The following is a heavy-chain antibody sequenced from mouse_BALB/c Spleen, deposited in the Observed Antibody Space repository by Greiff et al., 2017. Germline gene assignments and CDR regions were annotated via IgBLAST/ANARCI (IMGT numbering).Heavy chain of an antibody. Sequence: EVQLVESGGGLVQPGGSRKLSCAASGFTFSSFGMHWVRQAPEKGLEWVAYISSGSSTIYYADTVKGRFTISRDNPKNTLFLQMTSLRSEDTAMYYCARYDYDYEGYAMDYWGQGTSVTVSS. CDR2: ISSGSSTI. D-gene: IGHD2-4*01. CDR1: GFTFSSFG. CDR3: ARYDYDYEGYAMDY. V-gene: IGHV5-17*02. J-gene: IGHJ4*01.